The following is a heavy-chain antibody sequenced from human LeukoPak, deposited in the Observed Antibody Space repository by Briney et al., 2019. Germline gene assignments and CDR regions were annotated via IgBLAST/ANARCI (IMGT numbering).Heavy chain of an antibody. CDR1: GFTFSTHA. CDR3: AKARSKGVEGNWFDP. V-gene: IGHV3-23*01. D-gene: IGHD2-15*01. Sequence: GGSLRLSCVASGFTFSTHAMNWVRQAPGKGLDWVAGVTGSGDSTYYADSVKGRFTISRDNSKNTLYLQMNSLRGEDTAVYYCAKARSKGVEGNWFDPWGQRILVTVSS. J-gene: IGHJ5*02. CDR2: VTGSGDST.